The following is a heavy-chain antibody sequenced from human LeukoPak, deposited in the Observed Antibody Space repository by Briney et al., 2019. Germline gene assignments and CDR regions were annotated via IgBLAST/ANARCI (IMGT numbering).Heavy chain of an antibody. V-gene: IGHV4-31*03. D-gene: IGHD4-17*01. J-gene: IGHJ4*02. CDR1: GGSISSGGYY. CDR2: IYYSGST. Sequence: SETLSLTCTVSGGSISSGGYYWSWIRQHPGKGLEWIGYIYYSGSTYYNPSLKSRVTISVDTSKNQFSLKLSSVTAADTAVYYCARANGDYLSFDHWGQGTLVTVSS. CDR3: ARANGDYLSFDH.